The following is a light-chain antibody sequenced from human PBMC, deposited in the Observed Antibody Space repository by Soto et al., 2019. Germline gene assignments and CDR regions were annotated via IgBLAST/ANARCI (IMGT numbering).Light chain of an antibody. CDR3: QQRNNWPRIT. CDR2: GAS. Sequence: EIVLTQSPGTLSLSPGERATLSCRASQSVSSTLAWYQQKPGQAPRLLIYGASSRATGIPDRFSGSGSGTDFTLTISSLEPEDFAVYYCQQRNNWPRITFGQGTRLEIK. J-gene: IGKJ5*01. V-gene: IGKV3-11*01. CDR1: QSVSST.